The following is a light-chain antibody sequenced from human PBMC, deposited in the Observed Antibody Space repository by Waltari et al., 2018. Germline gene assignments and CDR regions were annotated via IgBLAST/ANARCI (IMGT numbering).Light chain of an antibody. CDR1: SSAVGGYNY. V-gene: IGLV2-14*01. CDR3: SSYTSTKTGV. Sequence: QSALPQPASVSGSPGQSITISCTGTSSAVGGYNYVSWYQQYPGKAPQLMIYGVSYRPSGISNRFSGSKSGNTATLTISGLQAEDEADYYCSSYTSTKTGVFGTGTKVTVL. J-gene: IGLJ1*01. CDR2: GVS.